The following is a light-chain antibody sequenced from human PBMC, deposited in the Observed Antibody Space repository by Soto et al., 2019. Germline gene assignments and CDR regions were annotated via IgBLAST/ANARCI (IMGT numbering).Light chain of an antibody. CDR2: WGS. Sequence: DIVMTQSPDSLIVSLGERATINCRSSQTILYSPNNKNSLAWFQQKPGQPPKLLINWGSTREFGVLDRFSGSESGKNFTLTIINIEYEDWTVFYCRQYDDSHPTVSHRTTGEI. J-gene: IGKJ1*01. CDR3: RQYDDSHPT. V-gene: IGKV4-1*01. CDR1: QTILYSPNNKNS.